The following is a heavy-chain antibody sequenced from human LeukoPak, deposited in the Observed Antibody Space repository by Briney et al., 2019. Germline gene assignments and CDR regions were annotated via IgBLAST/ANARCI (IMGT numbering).Heavy chain of an antibody. Sequence: PSETLSLTCTVSGGSISNFYWSWIRQPPGKGLECIGYIYYSGSANYNPSLKSRVNISVDTSKNQFSLKLSSVTAADTAVYYCTRVKGYYDSSGYYKAHAFDIWGQGTMVTVSS. J-gene: IGHJ3*02. CDR2: IYYSGSA. D-gene: IGHD3-22*01. CDR3: TRVKGYYDSSGYYKAHAFDI. CDR1: GGSISNFY. V-gene: IGHV4-59*01.